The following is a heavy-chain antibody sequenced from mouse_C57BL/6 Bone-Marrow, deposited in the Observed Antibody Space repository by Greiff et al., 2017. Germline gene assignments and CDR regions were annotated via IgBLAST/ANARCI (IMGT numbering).Heavy chain of an antibody. CDR2: ISYDGSN. CDR1: GYSITSGYY. J-gene: IGHJ4*01. Sequence: VQLKESGPGLVKPSQSLSLTCSVTGYSITSGYYWNWIRQFPGNKLEWMGYISYDGSNNYNPSLKNRISITRDTSKNQFFLKLNSVTTEDTATYYCARRESDWGQGTSVTVSS. CDR3: ARRESD. V-gene: IGHV3-6*01.